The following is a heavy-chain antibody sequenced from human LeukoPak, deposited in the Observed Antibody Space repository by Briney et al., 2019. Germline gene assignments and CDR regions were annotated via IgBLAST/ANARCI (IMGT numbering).Heavy chain of an antibody. V-gene: IGHV4-30-4*01. CDR2: IYYSGST. J-gene: IGHJ6*02. CDR3: ARASWFGELGMDV. Sequence: SETLSLTCTVSGGSISSGDYYWSWIRQPPGKGLEWIGYIYYSGSTYYNPSLKSRVTISVDTSKNQFSPKLSSVTAADTAVYYCARASWFGELGMDVWGQGTTVTVSS. D-gene: IGHD3-10*01. CDR1: GGSISSGDYY.